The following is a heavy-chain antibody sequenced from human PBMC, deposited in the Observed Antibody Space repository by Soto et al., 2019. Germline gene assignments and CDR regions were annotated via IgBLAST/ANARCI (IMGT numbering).Heavy chain of an antibody. V-gene: IGHV3-23*01. CDR3: AKSPPGYSYGYFYFDY. D-gene: IGHD5-18*01. Sequence: EVQLLESGGGLVQPGGSLRLSCAASGFTFSSYAMSWVRQAPGKGLEWVSAISGSGGSTYYADSVKGRFTISRDNSKNTLYLQMNSLRAEDTAVYYGAKSPPGYSYGYFYFDYWGQGTLVTVSS. CDR1: GFTFSSYA. J-gene: IGHJ4*02. CDR2: ISGSGGST.